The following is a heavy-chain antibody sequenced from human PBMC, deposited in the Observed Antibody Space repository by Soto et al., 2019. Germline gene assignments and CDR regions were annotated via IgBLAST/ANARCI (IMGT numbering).Heavy chain of an antibody. CDR3: ASLLYGGTAMDLYNFDY. J-gene: IGHJ4*02. CDR2: IYPGDSDT. V-gene: IGHV5-51*01. D-gene: IGHD5-18*01. CDR1: GYSFTSYW. Sequence: GDALKISCKGSGYSFTSYWIGWVRQIPWKGLEWMGIIYPGDSDTRYSPSFQGQVTISADKSISTAYLQWSSLKASDTAMYYCASLLYGGTAMDLYNFDYWGQGTLVTVS.